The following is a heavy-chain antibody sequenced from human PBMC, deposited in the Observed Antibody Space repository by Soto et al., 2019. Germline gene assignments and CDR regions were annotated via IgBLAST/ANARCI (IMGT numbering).Heavy chain of an antibody. D-gene: IGHD2-8*01. CDR1: GYSFTSYW. Sequence: GESLKISCKGSGYSFTSYWIGWVRQMPGKGLEWMGIIYPGDSDTRYSPSFQGQVTISADKSISTAYLQWSSLKASDTAMYYCARRMLPALAYYGMDVWGQGTTVTVSS. CDR2: IYPGDSDT. CDR3: ARRMLPALAYYGMDV. V-gene: IGHV5-51*01. J-gene: IGHJ6*02.